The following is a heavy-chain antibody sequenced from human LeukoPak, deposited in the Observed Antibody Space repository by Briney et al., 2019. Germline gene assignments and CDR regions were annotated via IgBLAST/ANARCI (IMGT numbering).Heavy chain of an antibody. CDR2: ISGSGGSK. CDR1: GFTFRNYA. J-gene: IGHJ4*02. V-gene: IGHV3-23*01. Sequence: GGSLRLSCAASGFTFRNYAMSWVRQPPGKGLEWVSAISGSGGSKYFADSVKRRITTSRDNSKNTLYLQMNSLRAEDTAVYYCAKDRSPGIVTGYYPNWGQGTLVTVSS. CDR3: AKDRSPGIVTGYYPN. D-gene: IGHD3-9*01.